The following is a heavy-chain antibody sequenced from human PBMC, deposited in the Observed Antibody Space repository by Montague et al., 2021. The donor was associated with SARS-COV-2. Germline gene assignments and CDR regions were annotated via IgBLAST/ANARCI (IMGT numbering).Heavy chain of an antibody. V-gene: IGHV3-23*01. D-gene: IGHD3-3*01. CDR1: GFTFSNYV. CDR2: ISGSGGST. CDR3: AKDAYYDFWSGWYFDL. J-gene: IGHJ2*01. Sequence: SLRLSCPASGFTFSNYVMNWVRQAPGKGLEWVSAISGSGGSTYYADSVKGRFTISRDNSKNTLYLQMNSLRAEDTAVYYCAKDAYYDFWSGWYFDLWGRGTLVTVSS.